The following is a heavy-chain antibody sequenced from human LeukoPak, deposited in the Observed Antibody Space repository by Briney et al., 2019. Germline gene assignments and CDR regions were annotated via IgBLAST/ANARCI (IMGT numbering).Heavy chain of an antibody. CDR2: IHHSGST. CDR1: GASMASGGHY. CDR3: ARVLNYHDNSGYYYYFDY. V-gene: IGHV4-31*03. Sequence: PSETLSLTCTVCGASMASGGHYWGWIRQHPEKGLEWMGYIHHSGSTHYDPSLKSRVSISIDTSRNQFSMKLSSVTAADTAVYFCARVLNYHDNSGYYYYFDYWGQGTLVTVSS. D-gene: IGHD3-22*01. J-gene: IGHJ4*02.